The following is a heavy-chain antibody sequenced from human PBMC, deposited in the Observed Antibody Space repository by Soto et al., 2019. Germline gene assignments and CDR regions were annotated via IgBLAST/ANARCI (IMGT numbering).Heavy chain of an antibody. V-gene: IGHV3-33*01. CDR1: GFTFSSYG. Sequence: QVQLVESGGGVVQPGRSLRLSCAASGFTFSSYGMHWVRQAPGKGLEWVAVIWYDGSNKYYADSVKGRFTISRDNSKNTLYLQMNSLRAEDTAVYYCARDVLGYSSGWSGIDYWGQGTLVTVSS. CDR3: ARDVLGYSSGWSGIDY. CDR2: IWYDGSNK. D-gene: IGHD6-19*01. J-gene: IGHJ4*02.